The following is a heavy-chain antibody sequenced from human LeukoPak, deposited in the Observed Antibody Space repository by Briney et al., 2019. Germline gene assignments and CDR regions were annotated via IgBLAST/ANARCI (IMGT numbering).Heavy chain of an antibody. D-gene: IGHD6-13*01. CDR1: GGTFSSYA. J-gene: IGHJ4*02. Sequence: SVKVSCKASGGTFSSYAISWVRQAPGQGLEWMGGIIPIFGTANYAQKFQGRVTITADESTSTAYMELNSLRSEDTAVYYCAGGPPLSSSWYTSFDYGPQGTLVSVLS. CDR3: AGGPPLSSSWYTSFDY. V-gene: IGHV1-69*01. CDR2: IIPIFGTA.